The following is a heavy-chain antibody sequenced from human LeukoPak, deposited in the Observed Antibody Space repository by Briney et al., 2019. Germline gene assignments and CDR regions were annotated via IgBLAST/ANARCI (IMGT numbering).Heavy chain of an antibody. D-gene: IGHD3-22*01. CDR2: IIPIFGTA. CDR1: GGTFSSYA. J-gene: IGHJ5*02. V-gene: IGHV1-69*06. CDR3: ASDDTRYYYDSSGTNT. Sequence: SVKVSCKASGGTFSSYAISWVRQAPGQGLEWMGGIIPIFGTANYAQKFQGRVTITADKSTSTAYMELSSLRSEDTAVYYCASDDTRYYYDSSGTNTWGQGTLVTVSS.